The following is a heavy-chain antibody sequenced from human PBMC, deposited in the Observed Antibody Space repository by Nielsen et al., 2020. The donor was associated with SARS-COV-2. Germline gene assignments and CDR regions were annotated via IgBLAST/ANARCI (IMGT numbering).Heavy chain of an antibody. J-gene: IGHJ4*02. V-gene: IGHV3-11*01. CDR3: AKDRAGATYARFDL. CDR1: GFIFSDYS. Sequence: GESLKISCAASGFIFSDYSMSWIRQAPGKGLEWVAYIGFSGSTIYYADSVKGRFTISRDNAKNTLYLQMNSLRAEDTAVYYCAKDRAGATYARFDLWGQGTLVTVSS. CDR2: IGFSGSTI. D-gene: IGHD4/OR15-4a*01.